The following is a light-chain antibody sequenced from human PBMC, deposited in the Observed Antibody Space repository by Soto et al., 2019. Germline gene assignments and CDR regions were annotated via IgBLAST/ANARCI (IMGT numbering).Light chain of an antibody. J-gene: IGLJ1*01. CDR2: DVS. CDR1: SSDVGGYNF. Sequence: QSALTQPASVSGSPGQSITISCTGTSSDVGGYNFVSWYQQNPGKAPKFMIYDVSNRPSGVSDRFSGSKSGNKASLTISGIQAEDEADYYCSSYTSSSTYVFGTGTKLTVL. CDR3: SSYTSSSTYV. V-gene: IGLV2-14*01.